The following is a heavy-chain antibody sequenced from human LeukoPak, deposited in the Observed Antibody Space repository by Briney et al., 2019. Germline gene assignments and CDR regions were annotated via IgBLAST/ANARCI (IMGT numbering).Heavy chain of an antibody. CDR1: GFTFSSYS. Sequence: PGGSLRLSCAASGFTFSSYSMNWVRQAPGKGLEWVSSISSSSSYIYYADSVKGRFTISRDNAKNSLYLQMNSLRAEDTAVYYCARFSLGREKEEDVDYWGQGTLVTVSS. D-gene: IGHD3-10*01. CDR3: ARFSLGREKEEDVDY. J-gene: IGHJ4*02. CDR2: ISSSSSYI. V-gene: IGHV3-21*01.